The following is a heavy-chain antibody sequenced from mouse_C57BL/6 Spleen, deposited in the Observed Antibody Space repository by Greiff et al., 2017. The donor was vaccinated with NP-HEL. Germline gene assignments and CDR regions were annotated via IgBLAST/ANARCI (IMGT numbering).Heavy chain of an antibody. Sequence: QVQLQQPGTELVKPGASVKLSCKASGYTFTSYWMHWVKQRPGQGLEWIGNINPSNGGTNYNEKFKSKATLTEDKSPSTASMQLSSLTSEDSAVYYCARRGYGKGFDYWGQDTTLTVSS. J-gene: IGHJ2*01. CDR3: ARRGYGKGFDY. D-gene: IGHD2-1*01. CDR1: GYTFTSYW. V-gene: IGHV1-53*01. CDR2: INPSNGGT.